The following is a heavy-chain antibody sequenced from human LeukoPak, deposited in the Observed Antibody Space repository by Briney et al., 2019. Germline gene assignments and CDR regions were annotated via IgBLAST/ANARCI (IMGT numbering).Heavy chain of an antibody. J-gene: IGHJ4*02. CDR3: ARQDLGDYGRNYFQS. CDR2: IFPGDSET. Sequence: PGESLKISCKDSGSNFVDYWIGWVRQVPGRGLEWMAVIFPGDSETTYSPSLQGQVSISVDTSTNTAYLEWSSLRASDTAIYYCARQDLGDYGRNYFQSWGQGTLVIVYS. CDR1: GSNFVDYW. D-gene: IGHD4-17*01. V-gene: IGHV5-51*01.